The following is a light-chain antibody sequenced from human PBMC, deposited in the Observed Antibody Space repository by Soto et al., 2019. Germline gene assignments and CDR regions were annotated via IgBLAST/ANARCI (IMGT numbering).Light chain of an antibody. V-gene: IGLV1-51*01. Sequence: QSVLTPPPSVSAATEQKVTIPCSGSSSNIGNKYVFCYQQLPGTATKLLIDDNDKRPSGIPDRFSGSKSGTSSTLGITGLQTGDEADYYFEKLDRSLSVGVFGGGTKVTVL. J-gene: IGLJ2*01. CDR3: EKLDRSLSVGV. CDR1: SSNIGNKY. CDR2: DND.